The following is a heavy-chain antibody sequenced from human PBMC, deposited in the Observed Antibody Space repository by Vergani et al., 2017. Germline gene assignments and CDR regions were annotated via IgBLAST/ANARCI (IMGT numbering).Heavy chain of an antibody. J-gene: IGHJ5*02. CDR1: GFDFSQAW. V-gene: IGHV3-11*04. D-gene: IGHD3-3*01. CDR2: ISNSGNTI. CDR3: ASGSSGFFTLTSPNWFDP. Sequence: VRLVESGGGLVKPGGSLRLSCQVSGFDFSQAWMNWVRQSPGKGLEWISYISNSGNTINYADSVKGRFIVSRDNAKKSLYLQMNSLRVEDTAVYYCASGSSGFFTLTSPNWFDPWGQGTLVTVS.